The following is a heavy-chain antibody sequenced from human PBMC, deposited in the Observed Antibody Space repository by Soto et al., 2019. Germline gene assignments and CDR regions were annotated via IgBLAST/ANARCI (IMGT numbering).Heavy chain of an antibody. CDR1: GFTFSTYA. D-gene: IGHD1-7*01. CDR3: AKHVELLAPFDS. CDR2: ISGVGGAT. J-gene: IGHJ4*02. Sequence: EVQLLESGGGLVQPGGSLRLSCAASGFTFSTYALSWVRQAPGKGLEWVSGISGVGGATYYADSVKGRFTISSDSSKSMLFLQMNSLRAGDTALYYCAKHVELLAPFDSWGPGTLVTVSS. V-gene: IGHV3-23*01.